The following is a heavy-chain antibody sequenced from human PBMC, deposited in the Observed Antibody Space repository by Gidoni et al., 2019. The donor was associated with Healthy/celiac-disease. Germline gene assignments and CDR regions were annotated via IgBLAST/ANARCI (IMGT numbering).Heavy chain of an antibody. J-gene: IGHJ3*02. V-gene: IGHV3-23*01. CDR3: AKDITDNWNGDAFDI. Sequence: EVQLLESGGGLVHPGGSLRLSCQASGFTFRSYAMSWVRQAPGKGLGWGSAISGSGGSTYYADSVKGRFTISRDNSKNTLYLQMNSLRAEDTAVYYCAKDITDNWNGDAFDIWGQGTMVTVSS. CDR2: ISGSGGST. CDR1: GFTFRSYA. D-gene: IGHD1-20*01.